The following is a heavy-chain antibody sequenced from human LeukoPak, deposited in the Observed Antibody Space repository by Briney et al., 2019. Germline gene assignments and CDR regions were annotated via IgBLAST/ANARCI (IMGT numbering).Heavy chain of an antibody. CDR2: ITNDGSST. CDR3: AKPYDTSGNYWAPFDY. Sequence: GGSLRLSCAASGLTFSSHWMHWVRQAPGKGLVWVSRITNDGSSTTYADSVKGRFTISRDNAKNMLYLQVNSLRAEDTAIYYCAKPYDTSGNYWAPFDYWGQGTLVTVSS. J-gene: IGHJ4*02. CDR1: GLTFSSHW. V-gene: IGHV3-74*01. D-gene: IGHD3-22*01.